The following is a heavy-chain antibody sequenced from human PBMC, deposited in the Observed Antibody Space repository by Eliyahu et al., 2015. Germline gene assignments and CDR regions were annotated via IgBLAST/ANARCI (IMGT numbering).Heavy chain of an antibody. V-gene: IGHV3-15*01. CDR3: TTDPFGQYGGDR. J-gene: IGHJ5*02. D-gene: IGHD3-10*01. Sequence: VQLVESGGGQVKPGDSLTLSCXVXGFSXKIGWXTWVRQAPGKGLEWIGRSKSENDGGTVDYAAPLKDRFTISRDESENTVYLQMNNLRTEDTALYYCTTDPFGQYGGDRWGPGTLVTVSS. CDR1: GFSXKIGW. CDR2: SKSENDGGTV.